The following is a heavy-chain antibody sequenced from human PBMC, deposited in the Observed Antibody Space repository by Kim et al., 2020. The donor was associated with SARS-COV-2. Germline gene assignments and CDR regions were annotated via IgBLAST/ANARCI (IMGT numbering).Heavy chain of an antibody. J-gene: IGHJ6*02. D-gene: IGHD5-18*01. CDR3: ARDRDGYSYGSSGMDV. V-gene: IGHV3-30*05. Sequence: SVKGRVTISRDNAKNAVYLQMNSLRAEGTAVYYCARDRDGYSYGSSGMDVWGQGTTVTVSS.